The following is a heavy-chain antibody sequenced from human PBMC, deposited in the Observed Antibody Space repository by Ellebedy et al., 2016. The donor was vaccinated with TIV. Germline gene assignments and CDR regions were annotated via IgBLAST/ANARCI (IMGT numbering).Heavy chain of an antibody. J-gene: IGHJ4*02. CDR2: IQYDGTNK. CDR3: AKDQVYY. Sequence: GESLKISCAASGFTFSDFGMHWVRQAPGKGLEWVTFIQYDGTNKYYTDSVKGRFTISRDNSKNTLYLEMNSLRVEDTAVYYCAKDQVYYWGQGTLVTVSS. CDR1: GFTFSDFG. V-gene: IGHV3-30*02.